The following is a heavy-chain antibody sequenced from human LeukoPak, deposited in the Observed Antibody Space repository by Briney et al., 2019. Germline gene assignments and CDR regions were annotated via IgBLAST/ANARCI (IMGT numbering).Heavy chain of an antibody. CDR1: GFTFSSYS. CDR3: ARDPPGLMAPR. J-gene: IGHJ4*02. V-gene: IGHV3-21*01. D-gene: IGHD2-8*01. Sequence: GGSLRLSCAASGFTFSSYSMNWVRQAPGKGLEWVSSISSSSSYIYYADSVKGRFTISRDNAKNSLYLQMNSLRAEDTAVYYCARDPPGLMAPRWGQGTPVTVSS. CDR2: ISSSSSYI.